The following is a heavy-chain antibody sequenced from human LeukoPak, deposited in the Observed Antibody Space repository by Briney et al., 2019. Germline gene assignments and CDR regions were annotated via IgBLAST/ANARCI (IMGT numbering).Heavy chain of an antibody. CDR3: ARDYYDSSGYYYDDY. CDR2: INPNSGGT. Sequence: GASVKASCKASGYTFTGYYMHWVRQAPGQGVEWMGWINPNSGGTNYAQKFQGRVTMTRDTSISTAYMELSRLRSDDTAVYYCARDYYDSSGYYYDDYWGQGTLVTVSS. V-gene: IGHV1-2*02. J-gene: IGHJ4*02. CDR1: GYTFTGYY. D-gene: IGHD3-22*01.